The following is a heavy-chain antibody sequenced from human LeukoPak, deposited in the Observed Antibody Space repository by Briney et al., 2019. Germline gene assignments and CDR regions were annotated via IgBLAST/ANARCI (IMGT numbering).Heavy chain of an antibody. CDR3: ARDSTNGWDY. Sequence: SETLSLTCTVSGGSISTYYWSWSRQPAGKGLEWIGRMYTSGSTNYNPSLKSRVTMSVDTAKNQFSLKLSSVTAADTAVYYCARDSTNGWDYWGQGTLVTVSS. CDR1: GGSISTYY. CDR2: MYTSGST. J-gene: IGHJ4*02. V-gene: IGHV4-4*07. D-gene: IGHD6-19*01.